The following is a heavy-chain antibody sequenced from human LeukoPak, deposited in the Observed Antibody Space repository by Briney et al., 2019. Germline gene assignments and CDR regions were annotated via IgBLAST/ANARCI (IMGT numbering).Heavy chain of an antibody. CDR3: ARAHNWNYYP. Sequence: SETLPLTCTVSGGSISSGGYYWSWIRQHPGKGLEWIGYIYYSGSTYYNPSLKSRVTISVDTSKNQFSLKLSSVTVADTAVYYCARAHNWNYYPWGQGTLVTVSS. CDR2: IYYSGST. CDR1: GGSISSGGYY. V-gene: IGHV4-31*03. J-gene: IGHJ5*02. D-gene: IGHD1-7*01.